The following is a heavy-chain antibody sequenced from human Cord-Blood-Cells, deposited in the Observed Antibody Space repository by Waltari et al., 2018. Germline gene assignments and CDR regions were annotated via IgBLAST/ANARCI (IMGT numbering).Heavy chain of an antibody. CDR3: ARVTSSGWYYFDY. V-gene: IGHV3-7*01. CDR2: RKQDGSEK. J-gene: IGHJ4*02. CDR1: GFTFSSSW. Sequence: EVQLVESGGGLVQPGGSLRLSCAASGFTFSSSWMSWVRQAPGKGLEWVANRKQDGSEKYYVDSVKGRFTISRDNAKNSLYLQMNSLRAEDTAVYYCARVTSSGWYYFDYWGQGTLVTVSS. D-gene: IGHD6-19*01.